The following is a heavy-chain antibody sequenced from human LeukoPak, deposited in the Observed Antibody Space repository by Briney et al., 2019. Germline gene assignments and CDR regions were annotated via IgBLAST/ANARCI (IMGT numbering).Heavy chain of an antibody. J-gene: IGHJ4*02. V-gene: IGHV1-69*13. Sequence: GASVKVSCTASGGTFSSYAISWVRQAPGQGLERMGGIIPIFGTANYAQKFQGRVTITADESTGTAYMELSSLRSEDTAVYYCARNRGYSYGYFPDYWGQGTLVTVSS. D-gene: IGHD5-18*01. CDR1: GGTFSSYA. CDR3: ARNRGYSYGYFPDY. CDR2: IIPIFGTA.